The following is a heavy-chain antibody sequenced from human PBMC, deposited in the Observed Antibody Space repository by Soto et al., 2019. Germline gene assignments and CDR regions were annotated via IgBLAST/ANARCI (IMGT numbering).Heavy chain of an antibody. V-gene: IGHV4-34*01. Sequence: QVQLQQWGAGLLKPSETLSLTCAVYGGSFSGYYWSWIRQPPGKGREWIGEINHSGSTNYNPSLKSRVTKSVDKSKNQCSLKLSSVTAADTAVYYCASGQQLVRGAFDIGGQGTMVTVSS. CDR2: INHSGST. CDR1: GGSFSGYY. D-gene: IGHD6-13*01. CDR3: ASGQQLVRGAFDI. J-gene: IGHJ3*02.